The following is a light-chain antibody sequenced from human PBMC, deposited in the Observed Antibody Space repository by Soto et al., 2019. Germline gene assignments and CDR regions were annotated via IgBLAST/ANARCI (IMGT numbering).Light chain of an antibody. CDR3: QQYSISPIT. CDR1: QSISSW. V-gene: IGKV1-5*01. CDR2: DAS. Sequence: DIQMTQSPSTLSASVGDRVTITCRASQSISSWLAWYQQKPGKAPKLLIYDASSLESGVPSRFSGSGSGTEFTLTISSLQPEDFAVYSCQQYSISPITFGQGTRLEIK. J-gene: IGKJ5*01.